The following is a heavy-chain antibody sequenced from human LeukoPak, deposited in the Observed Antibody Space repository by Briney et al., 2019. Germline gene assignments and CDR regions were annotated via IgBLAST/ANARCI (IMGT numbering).Heavy chain of an antibody. CDR1: GYTFTSYD. V-gene: IGHV1-8*01. D-gene: IGHD3-10*01. CDR2: MNPNSGNT. CDR3: ARDSGYRAYWYFDL. Sequence: ASVKVSCKASGYTFTSYDINWVRQATGQGLEWMGWMNPNSGNTGYAQKFQGRVTMTRNTSVSTAYMELSSLRSEDTAVYYCARDSGYRAYWYFDLWGRGTLVTVSS. J-gene: IGHJ2*01.